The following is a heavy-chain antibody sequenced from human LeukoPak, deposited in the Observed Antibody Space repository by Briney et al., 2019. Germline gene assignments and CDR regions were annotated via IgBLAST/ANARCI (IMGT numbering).Heavy chain of an antibody. CDR2: FDPEDGET. V-gene: IGHV1-24*01. J-gene: IGHJ4*02. D-gene: IGHD6-13*01. Sequence: ASVKVSCKVSGYTLTELSMHWVRQAPGKGLEWMGGFDPEDGETIYAQKFQGRVTMTEDTSTDTAYMELSSLRSEDTAVYYCATVLPTKLAFDYWGQGTLVTVSS. CDR3: ATVLPTKLAFDY. CDR1: GYTLTELS.